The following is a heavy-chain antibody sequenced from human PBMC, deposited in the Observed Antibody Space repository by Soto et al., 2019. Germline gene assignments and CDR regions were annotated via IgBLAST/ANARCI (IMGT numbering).Heavy chain of an antibody. D-gene: IGHD1-1*01. V-gene: IGHV1-3*01. CDR2: INAGNGNT. Sequence: QVQLVQSGAEVKKPGASVKVSCKASGYTFTSYAMHWVRQAPGQRLEWMGWINAGNGNTKYSQKFQGRVTITRDTAASTADMELSSLRSEDTAVYYCARGSINWTPAYNWFDPWGQGTLVTVSS. J-gene: IGHJ5*02. CDR3: ARGSINWTPAYNWFDP. CDR1: GYTFTSYA.